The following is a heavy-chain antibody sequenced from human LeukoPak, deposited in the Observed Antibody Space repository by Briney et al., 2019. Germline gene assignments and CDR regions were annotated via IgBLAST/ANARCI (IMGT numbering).Heavy chain of an antibody. D-gene: IGHD4-17*01. V-gene: IGHV3-9*01. Sequence: GGSLRLSCAASGFTFDDYAMHWVRQAPGKGLEWVSGISWNSGSIGYADSVKGRFTISRDNAKNSLYLQMNSLRAEDTAVYYCARPNYGDYGWGYYFDYWGQGTLVTVSS. J-gene: IGHJ4*02. CDR3: ARPNYGDYGWGYYFDY. CDR2: ISWNSGSI. CDR1: GFTFDDYA.